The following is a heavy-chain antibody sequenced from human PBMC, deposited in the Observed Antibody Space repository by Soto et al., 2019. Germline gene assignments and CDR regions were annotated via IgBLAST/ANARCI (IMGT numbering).Heavy chain of an antibody. J-gene: IGHJ5*02. D-gene: IGHD1-7*01. CDR3: ARTNWNYEGWFDP. Sequence: ASVEVSCKASGYTFTGYYMHWVRQAPGQGLEWMGWINPNSGGTNYAQKFQGWVTMTRDTSISTAYMELSRLRSDDTAVYYCARTNWNYEGWFDPWGQGTLVTVSS. CDR1: GYTFTGYY. V-gene: IGHV1-2*04. CDR2: INPNSGGT.